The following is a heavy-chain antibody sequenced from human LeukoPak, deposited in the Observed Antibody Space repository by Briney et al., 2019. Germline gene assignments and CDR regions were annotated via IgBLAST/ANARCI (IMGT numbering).Heavy chain of an antibody. CDR2: IYTSGST. CDR3: ARAEEDIVIVPGAMRDYYYYMDV. CDR1: GGSISSSNYY. Sequence: SETLSLTCTVSGGSISSSNYYWSWIRQPAGKGLEWIGRIYTSGSTNYNPSLKSRVTISVDTSKNQFSLKLSSLTAADTAVYYCARAEEDIVIVPGAMRDYYYYMDVWGKGTTVTVSS. V-gene: IGHV4-61*02. D-gene: IGHD2-2*01. J-gene: IGHJ6*03.